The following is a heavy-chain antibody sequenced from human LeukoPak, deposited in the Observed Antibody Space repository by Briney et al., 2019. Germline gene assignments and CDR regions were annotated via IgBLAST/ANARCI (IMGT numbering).Heavy chain of an antibody. J-gene: IGHJ4*02. CDR3: ARDPIMITFGGGGLDY. D-gene: IGHD3-16*01. CDR2: LRYDGSNK. Sequence: GGSLRLSCAASGFTFSSYGMHWVRQAPGKGLEWVAFLRYDGSNKYYADSVKGRFTISRDNAKNSLYLQMNSLRAEDTAVYYCARDPIMITFGGGGLDYWGQGTLVTVSS. V-gene: IGHV3-30*02. CDR1: GFTFSSYG.